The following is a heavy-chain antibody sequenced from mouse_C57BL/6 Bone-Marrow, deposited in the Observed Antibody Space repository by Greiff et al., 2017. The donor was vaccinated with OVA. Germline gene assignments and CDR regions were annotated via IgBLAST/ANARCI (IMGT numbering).Heavy chain of an antibody. Sequence: VQLQQSGTVLARPGASVKMSCKTSGYTFTSYWMPWVKQRPGQGLEWIGAICPGNSDTSYNQKFKGKANLTGVTSGSTAYMELSSLTYEDSAIYYCTRRAYYSNYESSIECWGKGPSVTVA. V-gene: IGHV1-5*01. CDR3: TRRAYYSNYESSIEC. D-gene: IGHD2-5*01. CDR2: ICPGNSDT. J-gene: IGHJ4*01. CDR1: GYTFTSYW.